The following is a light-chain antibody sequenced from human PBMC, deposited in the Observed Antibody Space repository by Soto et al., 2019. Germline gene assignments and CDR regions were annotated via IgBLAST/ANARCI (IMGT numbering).Light chain of an antibody. J-gene: IGLJ2*01. Sequence: QSALTQPPSASGSLGQSVTISCTGTSSDVGGYNYVSWHQQHPGKAPKVMIYEVTKRPPGVPDRFSGSKSGNTASLTVSGLQAEAEADYYCSSFSGGGNPVLLGGGTKVTVL. CDR2: EVT. CDR1: SSDVGGYNY. CDR3: SSFSGGGNPVL. V-gene: IGLV2-8*01.